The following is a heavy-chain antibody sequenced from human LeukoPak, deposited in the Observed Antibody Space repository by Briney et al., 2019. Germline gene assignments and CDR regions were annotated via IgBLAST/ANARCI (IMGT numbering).Heavy chain of an antibody. V-gene: IGHV3-30*18. CDR3: AKGWGTAMPFGY. J-gene: IGHJ4*02. D-gene: IGHD5-18*01. CDR2: ISYGGSNK. CDR1: GFTFSSYG. Sequence: PGRSLRLSCAASGFTFSSYGMHWVRQAPGKGLEWVAVISYGGSNKYYADSVKGRFTISRDNSKNTLYLQMNSLRAEDTAVYYCAKGWGTAMPFGYWGQGTLVTVSS.